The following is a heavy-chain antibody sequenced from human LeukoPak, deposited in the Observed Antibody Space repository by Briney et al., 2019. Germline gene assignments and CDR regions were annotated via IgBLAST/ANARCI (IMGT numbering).Heavy chain of an antibody. CDR2: IDTKGTRT. D-gene: IGHD5-12*01. CDR3: VKEVVATIPPL. J-gene: IGHJ4*02. V-gene: IGHV3-23*01. Sequence: MTXVXQXXXXXXXXXSGIDTKGTRTYYADSVKGRFSISRDSSKNTLFLQMNSLRVEDTAVYYCVKEVVATIPPLWGQGILVTVSS.